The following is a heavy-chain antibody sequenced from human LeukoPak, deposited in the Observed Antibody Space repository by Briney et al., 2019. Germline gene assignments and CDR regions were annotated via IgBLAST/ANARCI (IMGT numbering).Heavy chain of an antibody. D-gene: IGHD5-18*01. CDR1: GFTFSSYS. V-gene: IGHV3-21*01. CDR3: ARLVWDTTMADGDIDS. J-gene: IGHJ4*02. CDR2: ISSASTYI. Sequence: GESLRLSCAASGFTFSSYSMNWVRQAPGKGLEWISSISSASTYIYYADSVKGRFTISRDNAKNSLYLQMNSLRAEDTAMYYCARLVWDTTMADGDIDSWGQGTLLIVSS.